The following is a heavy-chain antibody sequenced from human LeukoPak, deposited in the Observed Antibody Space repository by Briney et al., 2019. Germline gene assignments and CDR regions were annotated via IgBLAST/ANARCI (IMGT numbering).Heavy chain of an antibody. CDR2: ISYDGSNK. V-gene: IGHV3-30*03. CDR1: GFTFSSYG. J-gene: IGHJ4*02. Sequence: GRSLRLSCAASGFTFSSYGMHWVRQAPGKGLEWVAVISYDGSNKYYADSVKGQFTISRDNSKNTLYLQMNSLRAEDTAVYYCEVWFGELLSPFDYWGQGTLVTVSS. D-gene: IGHD3-10*01. CDR3: EVWFGELLSPFDY.